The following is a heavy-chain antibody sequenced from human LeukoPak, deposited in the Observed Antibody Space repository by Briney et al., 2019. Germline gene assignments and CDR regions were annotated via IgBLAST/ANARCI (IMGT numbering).Heavy chain of an antibody. CDR3: ARVLTGTTFGVFDP. J-gene: IGHJ5*02. CDR2: INPSGSST. Sequence: ASVKVSCKASGYTFTSYYMHWVRQAPGQGLEWMGLINPSGSSTSYAQKFQGRLSLTRDMSTSTDYMELSSLRSEDTAVYYCARVLTGTTFGVFDPWGQGTLVTVSS. V-gene: IGHV1-46*01. D-gene: IGHD1-7*01. CDR1: GYTFTSYY.